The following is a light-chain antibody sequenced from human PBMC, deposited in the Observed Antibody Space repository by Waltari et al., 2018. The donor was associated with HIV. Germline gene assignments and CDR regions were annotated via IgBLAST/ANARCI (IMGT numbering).Light chain of an antibody. CDR1: AANIAIHP. CDR2: VSH. Sequence: SVLTQPPSTSESPGQWITIPCSGSAANIAIHPVNWYKHVPGTAPQLLIVVSHRRSAGVLSLFAGSTSGTSSSLAIRVHPADDEAEYYCASRDANLNGVVFGGGTKVTVL. V-gene: IGLV1-44*01. J-gene: IGLJ3*02. CDR3: ASRDANLNGVV.